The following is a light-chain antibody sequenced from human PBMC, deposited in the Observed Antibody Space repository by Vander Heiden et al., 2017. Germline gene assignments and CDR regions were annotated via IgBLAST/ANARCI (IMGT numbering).Light chain of an antibody. Sequence: DIQLTRSPSFLSASVGDRVTITCRASQGISSYLAWYQQKPGKAPKLLIYAASTLQSGVPSRFSGSGSGREFTLTISSLQPEDFATYYCQQLNSYRYTFGQGTKLEIK. CDR3: QQLNSYRYT. V-gene: IGKV1-9*01. CDR2: AAS. CDR1: QGISSY. J-gene: IGKJ2*01.